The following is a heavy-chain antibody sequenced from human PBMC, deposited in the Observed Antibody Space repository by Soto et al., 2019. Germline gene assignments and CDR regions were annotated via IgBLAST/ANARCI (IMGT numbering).Heavy chain of an antibody. CDR1: GYTFTNYG. Sequence: GASVKVSCKASGYTFTNYGISWARQAPGQGLEWMAWISPYNGNTNYAQKVQGRVTMTTDTSTSTAYMELRSLRSDDTAVYYCARDGVRYGDSGWYFDLWGRGTLVTVSS. D-gene: IGHD4-17*01. CDR2: ISPYNGNT. J-gene: IGHJ2*01. CDR3: ARDGVRYGDSGWYFDL. V-gene: IGHV1-18*01.